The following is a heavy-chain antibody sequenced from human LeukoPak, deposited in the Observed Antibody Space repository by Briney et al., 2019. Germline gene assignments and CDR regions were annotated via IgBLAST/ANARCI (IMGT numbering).Heavy chain of an antibody. Sequence: ASVKVSCKVSGYTLTELSMHWVRQAPGKGLEWMGGFDPEDGETIYAQKFQGRVTMTEDTSTDTAYMELSSLRSEDTAVYYCTTDYYYDSSGSYYTIDYWGQGTLVTVSS. V-gene: IGHV1-24*01. CDR3: TTDYYYDSSGSYYTIDY. J-gene: IGHJ4*02. CDR2: FDPEDGET. D-gene: IGHD3-22*01. CDR1: GYTLTELS.